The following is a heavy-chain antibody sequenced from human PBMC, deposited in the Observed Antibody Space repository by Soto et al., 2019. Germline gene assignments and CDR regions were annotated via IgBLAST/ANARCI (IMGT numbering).Heavy chain of an antibody. D-gene: IGHD4-17*01. V-gene: IGHV4-61*01. CDR3: ATYPTTVTSDY. CDR2: IYYSGST. J-gene: IGHJ4*02. CDR1: GGSVSSGSYY. Sequence: SETLSLTCTVSGGSVSSGSYYWSWIRQPPGKGLEWIGYIYYSGSTNYNPSLKSRVTISVDTSKNQFSLKLSSVTAADTAVYYCATYPTTVTSDYWGQGTLVTVSS.